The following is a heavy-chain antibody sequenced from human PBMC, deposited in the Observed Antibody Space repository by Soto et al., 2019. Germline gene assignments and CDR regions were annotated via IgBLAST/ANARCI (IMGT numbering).Heavy chain of an antibody. CDR1: GFTFRTYA. D-gene: IGHD3-22*01. CDR3: ARDQTDSGGYSDS. J-gene: IGHJ4*02. Sequence: QVQVVESGGGVVQPGRSLRLSCAASGFTFRTYAMHWVRQAPGKGLEWVAVISHDGSNEYYADSVKGRFTISRDNSKNTVYLQVSKLRAEDTAVYFCARDQTDSGGYSDSWGQGTLVTVSS. CDR2: ISHDGSNE. V-gene: IGHV3-30*03.